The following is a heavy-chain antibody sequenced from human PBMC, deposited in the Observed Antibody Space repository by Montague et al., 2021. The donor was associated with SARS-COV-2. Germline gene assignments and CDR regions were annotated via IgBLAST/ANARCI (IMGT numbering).Heavy chain of an antibody. V-gene: IGHV3-66*01. Sequence: SLRLSCAASGFTVRSNYMSWVRQVPGKGLEWVSVIYSGDSTYYADSVRGRFTISRDNSKNTLYLQMNSLRAEDTAVYYCAARARYYYDMDVWGQGTTVTVSS. CDR2: IYSGDST. CDR1: GFTVRSNY. J-gene: IGHJ6*02. CDR3: AARARYYYDMDV.